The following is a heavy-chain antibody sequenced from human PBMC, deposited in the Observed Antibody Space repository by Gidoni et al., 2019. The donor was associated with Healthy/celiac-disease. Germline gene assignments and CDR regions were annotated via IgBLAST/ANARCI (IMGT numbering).Heavy chain of an antibody. Sequence: QVQLQESGPGLVKPSETLSLTCTVSGYSISSGYYWGWIRQPPGKGLEWIGSIYHSGSTYYNPSLKSRVTISVDTSKNQFSLKLSSVTAADTAVYYCASLGRGYSSRTKKNNDYWGQGTLVTVSS. CDR2: IYHSGST. J-gene: IGHJ4*02. D-gene: IGHD6-13*01. CDR1: GYSISSGYY. V-gene: IGHV4-38-2*02. CDR3: ASLGRGYSSRTKKNNDY.